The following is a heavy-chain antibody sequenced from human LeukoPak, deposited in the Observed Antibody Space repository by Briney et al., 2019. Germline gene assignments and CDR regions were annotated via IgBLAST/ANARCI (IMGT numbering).Heavy chain of an antibody. D-gene: IGHD6-19*01. CDR1: GFTFSSYE. J-gene: IGHJ4*02. CDR2: ISSSGSTI. CDR3: ARGAVAGGFDY. Sequence: GASLRLSCAASGFTFSSYEMNWVRQAPGKGLEWVSYISSSGSTIYYADSVKGRFTISRDNAKNSLYLQMNSLRAEDTAVYYCARGAVAGGFDYWGQGTLVTVSS. V-gene: IGHV3-48*03.